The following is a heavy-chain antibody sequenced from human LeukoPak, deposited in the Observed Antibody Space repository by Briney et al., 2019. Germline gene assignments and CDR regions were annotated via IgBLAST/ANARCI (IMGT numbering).Heavy chain of an antibody. CDR2: IYYSGST. CDR3: ARLAGSSGWSYYYHYYMDV. J-gene: IGHJ6*03. Sequence: PSETLSLTCAVSGYSISSSNWWGWIRQPPGKGLEWIGYIYYSGSTYYNPSLKSRVTISVDTSKNQFSLKLSSVTAADTAVYYCARLAGSSGWSYYYHYYMDVWGKGTTVTVSS. V-gene: IGHV4-28*01. CDR1: GYSISSSNW. D-gene: IGHD6-19*01.